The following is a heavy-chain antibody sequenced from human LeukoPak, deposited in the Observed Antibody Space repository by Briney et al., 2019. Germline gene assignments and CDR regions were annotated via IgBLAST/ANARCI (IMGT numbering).Heavy chain of an antibody. V-gene: IGHV3-30-3*01. CDR1: GFTFSSYA. J-gene: IGHJ5*02. D-gene: IGHD3-22*01. CDR2: ISYDGSNK. CDR3: ARDKGYDSSGYSPNWFDP. Sequence: PGGSLRLSCAASGFTFSSYAMHWVRQAPGKGLEWVAVISYDGSNKYYADSVKGRFTISRDNSKNTLYLQMNSLRAEDTAVSYCARDKGYDSSGYSPNWFDPWGQGTLVTVSS.